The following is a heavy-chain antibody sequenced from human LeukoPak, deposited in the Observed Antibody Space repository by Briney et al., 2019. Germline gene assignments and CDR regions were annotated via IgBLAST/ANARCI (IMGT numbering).Heavy chain of an antibody. Sequence: GGSLRLSCAASGFTFSSYGMHWVRQAPGKGLEWVAVIWYDGSNKYYADSVKGRFTISRDNSKNTLYLQMNSLRAEDTAVYYCARDRAAMVSYEYYFDYWGQGTLVTVS. CDR1: GFTFSSYG. J-gene: IGHJ4*02. D-gene: IGHD5-18*01. CDR3: ARDRAAMVSYEYYFDY. V-gene: IGHV3-33*01. CDR2: IWYDGSNK.